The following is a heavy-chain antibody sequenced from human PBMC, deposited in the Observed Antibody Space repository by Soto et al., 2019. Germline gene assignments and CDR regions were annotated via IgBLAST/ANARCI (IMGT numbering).Heavy chain of an antibody. CDR3: TTYDYYYYYGMDV. V-gene: IGHV3-15*01. Sequence: GGSLRLSCAASGFTFSNAWMSWVRQAPGKGLEWVGRIKSKTDGGTTDYAAPVKGRFTISRDDSKNTLYLQMNSLKTEDTAVYYCTTYDYYYYYGMDVWGQGTTVTVS. CDR2: IKSKTDGGTT. J-gene: IGHJ6*02. CDR1: GFTFSNAW.